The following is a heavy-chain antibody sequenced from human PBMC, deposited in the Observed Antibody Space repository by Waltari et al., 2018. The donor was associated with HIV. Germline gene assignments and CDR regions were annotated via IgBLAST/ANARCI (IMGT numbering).Heavy chain of an antibody. CDR1: GFTFSCYW. Sequence: EVQLVESGGGLVQPGGSLRLSCAASGFTFSCYWMSCVRKAQGKGPEWGAKIKQDGSEKDNVDSMKGRFTISRDNAKNSLYLQINSLRAEDTAVYYCAGRSPARRLNWFDPWGQGTLVIVSS. V-gene: IGHV3-7*01. J-gene: IGHJ5*02. D-gene: IGHD2-8*01. CDR2: IKQDGSEK. CDR3: AGRSPARRLNWFDP.